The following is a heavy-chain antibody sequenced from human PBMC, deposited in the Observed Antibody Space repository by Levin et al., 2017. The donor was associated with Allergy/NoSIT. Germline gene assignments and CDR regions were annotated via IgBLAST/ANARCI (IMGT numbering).Heavy chain of an antibody. Sequence: LSLTCAASGFTFSSYGMHWVRQAPGKGLEWVAVISYDGSNKYYADSVKGRFTISRDNSKNTLYLQMNSLRAEDTAVYYCAKGGTYSSSWYYFDYWGQGTLVTVSS. V-gene: IGHV3-30*18. D-gene: IGHD6-13*01. CDR3: AKGGTYSSSWYYFDY. CDR1: GFTFSSYG. J-gene: IGHJ4*02. CDR2: ISYDGSNK.